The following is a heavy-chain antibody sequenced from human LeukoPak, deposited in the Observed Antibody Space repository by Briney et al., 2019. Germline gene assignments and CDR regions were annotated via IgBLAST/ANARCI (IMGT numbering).Heavy chain of an antibody. CDR1: GFTFADYT. D-gene: IGHD2-15*01. CDR2: IRWDGVST. V-gene: IGHV3-43*01. CDR3: AENGGAVATRPIDF. Sequence: GGCLRLPCAASGFTFADYTMHWVRQAPGKGLEWVSLIRWDGVSTYYADSVKGRFTISRDNSKNSLYLQLNSLRTEDTAFYYCAENGGAVATRPIDFWGQGTLVTVSS. J-gene: IGHJ4*02.